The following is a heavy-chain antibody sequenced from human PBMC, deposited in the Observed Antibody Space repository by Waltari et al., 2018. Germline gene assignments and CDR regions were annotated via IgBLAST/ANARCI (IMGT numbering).Heavy chain of an antibody. CDR2: VLYSEPVT. D-gene: IGHD2-21*02. V-gene: IGHV4-39*01. Sequence: QLHLHESGPGEVKASETLSLTCSVSGHSITNSYWAWVRQPPGKGLAWIVNVLYSEPVTFYNPSLKSRVAISVDASRNEVSLTLTSVTAADTAIYFCARSISVTDYGMDLWGRGTNVTVS. CDR1: GHSITNSY. CDR3: ARSISVTDYGMDL. J-gene: IGHJ6*02.